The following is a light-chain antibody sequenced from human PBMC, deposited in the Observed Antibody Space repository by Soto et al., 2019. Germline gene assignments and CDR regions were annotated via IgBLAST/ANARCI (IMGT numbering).Light chain of an antibody. J-gene: IGKJ1*01. CDR1: QSVGTN. CDR2: GAS. Sequence: EIVLTQSPATLSVSPGERATLSCRASQSVGTNLAWYQQKPGQAPRLLIYGASTRANGIPARFSGSGSGTEFTLTISSLQSEDFAVYYCQQYNNWPWTFGQGTKVEIK. V-gene: IGKV3-15*01. CDR3: QQYNNWPWT.